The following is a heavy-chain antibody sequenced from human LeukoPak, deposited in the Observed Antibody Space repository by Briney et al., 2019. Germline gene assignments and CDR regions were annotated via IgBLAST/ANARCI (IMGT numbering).Heavy chain of an antibody. D-gene: IGHD3-22*01. V-gene: IGHV3-43*02. Sequence: GGSLRLSCAASGFTFDDYAMHWVRQAPGKGLEWVSLISGDGGSTYYADSVKGRFTISRDNSKNSLYLQMNSLRTEDTAVYYCAKAGYYYDSSGYSLDYWGQGTLVTVSS. CDR2: ISGDGGST. J-gene: IGHJ4*02. CDR1: GFTFDDYA. CDR3: AKAGYYYDSSGYSLDY.